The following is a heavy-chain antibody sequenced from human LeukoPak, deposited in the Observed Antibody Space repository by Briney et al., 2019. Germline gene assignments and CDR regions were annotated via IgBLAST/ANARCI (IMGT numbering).Heavy chain of an antibody. V-gene: IGHV3-48*03. J-gene: IGHJ6*03. CDR3: ARADHMDV. CDR1: GLTFLSYE. CDR2: ITSAGNNR. Sequence: PGGSLRLSCEDSGLTFLSYEFNWVRQAPGKGLEWIAYITSAGNNRYYADSVKGRFTISRDDAKDSLFLQLDSLRPEDTALYYCARADHMDVWGKGTWVTVS.